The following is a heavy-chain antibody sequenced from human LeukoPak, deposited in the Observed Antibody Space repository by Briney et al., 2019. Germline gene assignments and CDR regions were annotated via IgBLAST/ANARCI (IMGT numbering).Heavy chain of an antibody. Sequence: ASVKVSCKASGGTFSSYTISWVRQAPGQGLEWMGRIIPILGIANYAQKFQGRVTITADESTSTAYMELSSLRSEDTAVYYCARERYCSSTSCYRPQQNYYYYYMDVWGKGTTVTVSS. V-gene: IGHV1-69*02. CDR3: ARERYCSSTSCYRPQQNYYYYYMDV. D-gene: IGHD2-2*01. J-gene: IGHJ6*03. CDR2: IIPILGIA. CDR1: GGTFSSYT.